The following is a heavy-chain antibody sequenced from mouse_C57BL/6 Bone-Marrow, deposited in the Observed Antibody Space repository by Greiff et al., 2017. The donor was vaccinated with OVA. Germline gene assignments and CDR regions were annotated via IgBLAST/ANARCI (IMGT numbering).Heavy chain of an antibody. CDR2: IDPEPGGT. Sequence: QVQLQQSGAELVRPGASVTLSCKASGYTFTDYEMHWVKQTPVHGLEWIGAIDPEPGGTAYNQKFKGKSILTADKSSSTAYMELRSLTSEDSAVYYCTRPTGAMDYWGQGTSVTVSS. CDR1: GYTFTDYE. V-gene: IGHV1-15*01. J-gene: IGHJ4*01. D-gene: IGHD2-10*01. CDR3: TRPTGAMDY.